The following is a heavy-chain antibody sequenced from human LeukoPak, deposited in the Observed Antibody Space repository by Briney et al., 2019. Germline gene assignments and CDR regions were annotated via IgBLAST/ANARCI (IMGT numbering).Heavy chain of an antibody. Sequence: GFLRLSCVVSGFTFSTHGFHWVRQAPGKGLEWVSVIWHDGGRKEYADSVRGRFTISRDNSNLYLQMNSLRAEDTAIYYCARDIGNSGFNLDYWGQGTPVTVSS. CDR1: GFTFSTHG. D-gene: IGHD5-12*01. J-gene: IGHJ4*02. V-gene: IGHV3-33*01. CDR2: IWHDGGRK. CDR3: ARDIGNSGFNLDY.